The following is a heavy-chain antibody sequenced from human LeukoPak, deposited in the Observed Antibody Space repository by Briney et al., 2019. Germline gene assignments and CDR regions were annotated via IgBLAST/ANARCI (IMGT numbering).Heavy chain of an antibody. J-gene: IGHJ4*02. V-gene: IGHV3-48*04. CDR1: GFTFSSYS. D-gene: IGHD3-9*01. Sequence: GGSLRLSCAASGFTFSSYSMNWVRQAPGKGLEWVSYISSTGGTIYYADSTKGRFTISRDNAKNSLYLQMSSLRVEDTAVYYCARDYPDGGGGRYFDWLPVFWGQGTLVTVSS. CDR3: ARDYPDGGGGRYFDWLPVF. CDR2: ISSTGGTI.